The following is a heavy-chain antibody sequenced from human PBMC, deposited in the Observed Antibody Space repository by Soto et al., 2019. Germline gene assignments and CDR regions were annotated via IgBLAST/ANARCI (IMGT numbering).Heavy chain of an antibody. D-gene: IGHD6-13*01. J-gene: IGHJ3*02. CDR1: GDTFSNYV. V-gene: IGHV1-69*12. Sequence: QVQLVQSGAEVKKPGSSVKVACKVSGDTFSNYVINWVRQAPGQGLEWMGAIVPIFRTANYAQKFQGRVTITAGEFTSTAYMELSGLRADDTATYYCARETSAPGTFREEASDIWGQGTLVTVSS. CDR2: IVPIFRTA. CDR3: ARETSAPGTFREEASDI.